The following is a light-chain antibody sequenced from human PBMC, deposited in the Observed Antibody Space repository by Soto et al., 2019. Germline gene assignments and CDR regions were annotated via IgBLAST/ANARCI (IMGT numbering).Light chain of an antibody. CDR2: DAS. CDR1: QSVSGSY. J-gene: IGKJ1*01. Sequence: EIVLTQSPGTLSLSPGERATLSCRASQSVSGSYLAWYQQKPGQAPRLLIYDASNRATGIPARFSGSGSGTDFTLTISSLEPEDFAVYYCQQRSNWPPWTFGQGTKVDIK. CDR3: QQRSNWPPWT. V-gene: IGKV3-11*01.